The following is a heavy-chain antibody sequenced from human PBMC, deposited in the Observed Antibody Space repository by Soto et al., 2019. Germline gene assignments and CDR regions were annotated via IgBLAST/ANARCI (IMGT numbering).Heavy chain of an antibody. CDR1: GFTFSSYE. J-gene: IGHJ3*02. CDR3: ARDDCSSTSCYKGAFDI. D-gene: IGHD2-2*02. Sequence: EVQLVESGGGLVQPGGSLRLSCAASGFTFSSYEMNWVRQAPGKGLEWVSYISSSGSTIYYADSVKGRFTISRDNAKNSLYLQMNSLRAEDTAVYYCARDDCSSTSCYKGAFDIWGQGTMVTVSS. V-gene: IGHV3-48*03. CDR2: ISSSGSTI.